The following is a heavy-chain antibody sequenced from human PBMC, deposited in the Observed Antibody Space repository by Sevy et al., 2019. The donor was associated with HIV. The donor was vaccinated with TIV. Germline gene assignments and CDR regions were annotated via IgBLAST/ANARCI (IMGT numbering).Heavy chain of an antibody. CDR1: GFSFSDSY. D-gene: IGHD3-3*01. CDR2: ISGRDGTV. V-gene: IGHV3-11*01. J-gene: IGHJ4*02. Sequence: GGSLRLSCAASGFSFSDSYMSWIRQAPGKGLEWLSSISGRDGTVLYADSVKGRFTISRDNAMNSLYLQINSLRVEDTTVYYCVRDPHFDFWNGYYVNFDFWGQGTLVTVSS. CDR3: VRDPHFDFWNGYYVNFDF.